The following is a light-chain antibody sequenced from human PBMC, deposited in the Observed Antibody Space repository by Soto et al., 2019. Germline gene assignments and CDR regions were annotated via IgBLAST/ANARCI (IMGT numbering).Light chain of an antibody. J-gene: IGKJ1*01. CDR3: LQDYNYPWT. CDR1: QGIRND. V-gene: IGKV1-6*01. Sequence: AIQMTQSPSSLAASVGDRVTITCRASQGIRNDLSWYQQKPGKAPKLLIYAASTLQSGVPSRFSGSSSGTAFTLTISSLQPEDFATHYCLQDYNYPWTFGQGTKLEI. CDR2: AAS.